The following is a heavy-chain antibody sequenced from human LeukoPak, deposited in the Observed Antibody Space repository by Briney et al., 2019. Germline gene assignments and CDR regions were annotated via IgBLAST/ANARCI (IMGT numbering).Heavy chain of an antibody. D-gene: IGHD1-20*01. Sequence: GGSLRLSCAASGFTFSSYGMHWVRQAPGKGLEWVAVISYDGSNKYYADSVKGRFTISRDNSKSTLYLQMNSLRAADTAVYYCARGLSQNNWNDGYWGQGTLVTVSS. CDR3: ARGLSQNNWNDGY. CDR1: GFTFSSYG. CDR2: ISYDGSNK. V-gene: IGHV3-30*03. J-gene: IGHJ4*02.